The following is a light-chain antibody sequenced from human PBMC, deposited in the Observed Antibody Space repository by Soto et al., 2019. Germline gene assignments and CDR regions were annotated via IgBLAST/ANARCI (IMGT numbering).Light chain of an antibody. V-gene: IGLV1-44*01. CDR2: SNN. CDR3: AAWDDSLNGPV. CDR1: SSNIGSNA. Sequence: QSVLTRPPSASGTPGQRVTIACSGSSSNIGSNAVNWYQQLPETAPKLLIHSNNERPSGVPDRFSAAKSGTSASLVISGLQSEDEADFYCAAWDDSLNGPVFGGGTQLTVL. J-gene: IGLJ2*01.